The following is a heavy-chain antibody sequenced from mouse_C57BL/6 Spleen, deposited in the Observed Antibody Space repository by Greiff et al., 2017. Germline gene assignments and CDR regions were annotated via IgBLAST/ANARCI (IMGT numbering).Heavy chain of an antibody. CDR1: GFTFSDYY. CDR2: INYDGSST. J-gene: IGHJ3*01. D-gene: IGHD2-5*01. CDR3: ARGHSNYEY. Sequence: EVKVVESEGGLVQPGSSMKLSCTASGFTFSDYYMAWVRQVPEKGLEWVANINYDGSSTYYLDSLKSRFIISRDNAKNILYLQMSSLKSEDTATYYCARGHSNYEYWGQGTLVTVSA. V-gene: IGHV5-16*01.